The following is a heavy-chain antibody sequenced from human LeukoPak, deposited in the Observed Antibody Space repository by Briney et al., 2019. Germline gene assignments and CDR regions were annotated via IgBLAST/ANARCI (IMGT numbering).Heavy chain of an antibody. J-gene: IGHJ5*02. CDR1: GFTFSSYG. CDR2: IWYDGSNK. D-gene: IGHD2-8*01. Sequence: GGSLRLSCAASGFTFSSYGMHWVHQAPGNGLEWVAVIWYDGSNKYYADSVKGRFTISRDNSKDTLYLQMNSLRAEDTAVYYCARDLGYCTNGVCPNWFDPWGQGTLSPSPQ. V-gene: IGHV3-33*01. CDR3: ARDLGYCTNGVCPNWFDP.